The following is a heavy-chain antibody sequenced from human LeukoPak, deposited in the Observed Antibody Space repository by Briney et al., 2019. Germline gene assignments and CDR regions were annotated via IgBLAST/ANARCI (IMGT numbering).Heavy chain of an antibody. Sequence: GGSLRLSCAVSGITVSSNYMSWVRQAPGKGLEWVSVIYSDGSTYYAASVKGRFTISRDTSKNALYLEMNSLSAEDTAVYYCARDSVRSGIRSGSFDYWGQGTLVTVSS. CDR1: GITVSSNY. D-gene: IGHD3-10*01. CDR2: IYSDGST. CDR3: ARDSVRSGIRSGSFDY. J-gene: IGHJ4*02. V-gene: IGHV3-66*01.